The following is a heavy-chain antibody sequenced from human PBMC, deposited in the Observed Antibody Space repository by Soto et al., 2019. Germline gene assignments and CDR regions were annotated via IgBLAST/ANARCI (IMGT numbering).Heavy chain of an antibody. J-gene: IGHJ6*02. CDR2: ISDYNGNT. Sequence: QVQLVQSGAEVKKPGASVKVSCKASGYTFTSYGISWVRQAPGQGLEWMGCISDYNGNTNYAQKLQGRVTMTTDTSTGTAYMELRSLRSDDTAVYYCARDGVDTATGYYYGMDVWGQGTTVTVSS. CDR1: GYTFTSYG. V-gene: IGHV1-18*01. D-gene: IGHD5-18*01. CDR3: ARDGVDTATGYYYGMDV.